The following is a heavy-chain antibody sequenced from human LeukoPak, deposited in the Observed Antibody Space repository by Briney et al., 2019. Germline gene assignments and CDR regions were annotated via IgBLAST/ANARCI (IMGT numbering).Heavy chain of an antibody. CDR3: ARGVITYCTNGVCYYYYYYYYMDV. D-gene: IGHD2-8*01. CDR1: GGSFSGYY. V-gene: IGHV4-34*01. Sequence: SETLSLTCAVYGGSFSGYYWSWIRQPPGKGLEWIGEINHSGSTNYNPSLKSRVTISVDTSKNQFSLKLSSVTAADTAVYYCARGVITYCTNGVCYYYYYYYYMDVWGKGTTVTVSS. J-gene: IGHJ6*03. CDR2: INHSGST.